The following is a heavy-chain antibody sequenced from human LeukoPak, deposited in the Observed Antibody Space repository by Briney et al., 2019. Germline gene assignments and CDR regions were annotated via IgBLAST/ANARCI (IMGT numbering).Heavy chain of an antibody. D-gene: IGHD3-16*01. CDR1: GYTFTSYD. CDR3: ARGLDDYVWGSRYEDAFDI. V-gene: IGHV1-8*01. CDR2: MNPNSGNT. J-gene: IGHJ3*02. Sequence: GASVKVSCKASGYTFTSYDINWVRQATGQGPEWMGWMNPNSGNTGYAQKFQGRVTMTRNTSISTAYMELRSLRSDDTAVYYCARGLDDYVWGSRYEDAFDIWGQGTMVTVSS.